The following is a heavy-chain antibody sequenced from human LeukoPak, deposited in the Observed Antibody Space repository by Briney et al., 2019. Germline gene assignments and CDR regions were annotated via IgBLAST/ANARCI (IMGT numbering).Heavy chain of an antibody. CDR1: GFIFSRNS. CDR2: ISGSSSYI. D-gene: IGHD6-13*01. V-gene: IGHV3-21*01. Sequence: GGSLRLSCAASGFIFSRNSMNWVRQAPGKGLEWVSSISGSSSYIYYADSLKGRFTISRDNAKNSLYVQMNSLRAEDTAVYYCARPGYSSSWYDENYYYYMDVWGKGTTVTVSS. J-gene: IGHJ6*03. CDR3: ARPGYSSSWYDENYYYYMDV.